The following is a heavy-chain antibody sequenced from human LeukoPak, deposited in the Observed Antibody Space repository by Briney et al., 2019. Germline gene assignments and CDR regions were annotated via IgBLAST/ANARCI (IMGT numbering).Heavy chain of an antibody. V-gene: IGHV3-23*01. J-gene: IGHJ6*02. CDR1: GFTFSSYA. D-gene: IGHD2-21*01. CDR3: ASRLVGTSNYYYYGMDV. CDR2: ISGSGGST. Sequence: TGGSLRLSCAASGFTFSSYAMSWVRQAPGKGLEWVSAISGSGGSTYYADSVKGRFTISRDNSKNTLYLQMNSLRAEDTAVYYCASRLVGTSNYYYYGMDVWGQGTTVTVSS.